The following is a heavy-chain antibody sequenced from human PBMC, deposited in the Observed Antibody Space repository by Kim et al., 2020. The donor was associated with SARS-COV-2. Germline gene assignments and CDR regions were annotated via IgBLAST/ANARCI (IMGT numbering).Heavy chain of an antibody. CDR1: GASISRPGYY. V-gene: IGHV4-31*03. CDR2: IDSSGMT. Sequence: SETLSLTCTVSGASISRPGYYWTWIRQHPGKGLEWIGYIDSSGMTNYNPSLKSRLAFSRDTSKNQFSLNLSSVTAADTAVYYCVRETFYSGSEYWGQGT. CDR3: VRETFYSGSEY. J-gene: IGHJ4*02. D-gene: IGHD3-10*01.